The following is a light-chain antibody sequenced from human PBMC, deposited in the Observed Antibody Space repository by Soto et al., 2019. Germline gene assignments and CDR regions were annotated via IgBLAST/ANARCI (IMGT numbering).Light chain of an antibody. V-gene: IGLV2-14*01. CDR3: NSYSSSTLYV. CDR2: QVT. Sequence: QSALAQPASVSGSPGQSITISCTGSSSDIASFNYVSWYQQYPGKAPKLLIYQVTSRASGVSHRFPGSKFGDTASLTISGLQPQDEAQYYCNSYSSSTLYVSGNGTKVT. J-gene: IGLJ1*01. CDR1: SSDIASFNY.